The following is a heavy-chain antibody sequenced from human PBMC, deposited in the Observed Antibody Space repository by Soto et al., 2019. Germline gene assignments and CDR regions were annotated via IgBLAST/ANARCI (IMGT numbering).Heavy chain of an antibody. J-gene: IGHJ4*02. Sequence: QITLKESGPTLVRPTQTLTLTCAFSGFSLSTSGVGVGWIRLPPGKALEWLAVMYWDDSKHYSPSLRSRLTITKDTSKNQVVLTMTNMDPMDTGTSCFAHKGPEDWPLDYWGQGTLVTVSS. V-gene: IGHV2-5*02. CDR2: MYWDDSK. D-gene: IGHD3-9*01. CDR1: GFSLSTSGVG. CDR3: AHKGPEDWPLDY.